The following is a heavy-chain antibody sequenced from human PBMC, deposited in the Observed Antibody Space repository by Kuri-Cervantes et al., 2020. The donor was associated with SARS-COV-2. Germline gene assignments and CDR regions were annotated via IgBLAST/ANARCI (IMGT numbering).Heavy chain of an antibody. CDR2: ISYDGSNK. V-gene: IGHV3-30*03. J-gene: IGHJ4*02. CDR3: ASRYSSSWYAVDY. CDR1: GFTFSSYG. Sequence: GGSLRPSCAASGFTFSSYGMHWVRQAPGKGLEWVAVISYDGSNKYYADSVKGRFTISRDNSKNTLYLQMNSLRAEDTAVYYCASRYSSSWYAVDYWGQGTLVTVSS. D-gene: IGHD6-13*01.